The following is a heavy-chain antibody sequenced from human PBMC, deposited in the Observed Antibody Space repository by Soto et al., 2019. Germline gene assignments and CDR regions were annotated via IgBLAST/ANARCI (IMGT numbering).Heavy chain of an antibody. CDR3: VTSRVSIAVAGETEYYFDY. V-gene: IGHV1-2*04. CDR1: GYTFTGYY. CDR2: VNPNSGGT. J-gene: IGHJ4*02. D-gene: IGHD6-19*01. Sequence: ASVQVSCKASGYTFTGYYIHWVRQAPGQGLEWMGWVNPNSGGTNYAQKFQGWVTITRDTSISTAYMELSRLRSDDTAVYYCVTSRVSIAVAGETEYYFDYWGQGTLVTVS.